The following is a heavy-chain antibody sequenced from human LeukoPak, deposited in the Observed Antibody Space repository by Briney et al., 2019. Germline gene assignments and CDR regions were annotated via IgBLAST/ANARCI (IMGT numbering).Heavy chain of an antibody. V-gene: IGHV3-64*01. CDR1: GFTFSSYA. CDR3: ARDKGGMVPFDY. CDR2: ISSNGGST. J-gene: IGHJ4*02. D-gene: IGHD3-10*01. Sequence: TGGSLRLSCAASGFTFSSYAMHWVRQAPGKGLEYVSAISSNGGSTYYANSVKGRFTISRDNSKNTLYLQMGSLRAEDTAVYFCARDKGGMVPFDYWGQGTLVTVSS.